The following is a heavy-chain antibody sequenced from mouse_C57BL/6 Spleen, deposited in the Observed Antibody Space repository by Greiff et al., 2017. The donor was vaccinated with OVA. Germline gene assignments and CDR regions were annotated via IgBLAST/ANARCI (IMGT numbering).Heavy chain of an antibody. CDR3: ASGSLDWYFDV. J-gene: IGHJ1*03. Sequence: EVKLMESGPGLVKPSQSLSLTCSVTGYSITSGYYWNWIRQFPGNKLEWMGYISYDGSNNYNPSLKNRISITRDTSKNQFFLKLNSVTTEDTATYYCASGSLDWYFDVWGTGTTVTVSS. CDR2: ISYDGSN. D-gene: IGHD6-1*01. V-gene: IGHV3-6*01. CDR1: GYSITSGYY.